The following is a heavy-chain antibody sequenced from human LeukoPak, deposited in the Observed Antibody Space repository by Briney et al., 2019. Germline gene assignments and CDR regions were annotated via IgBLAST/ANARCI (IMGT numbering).Heavy chain of an antibody. V-gene: IGHV4-31*03. CDR1: GGSIGSGGYY. J-gene: IGHJ3*02. Sequence: SETLSLTCTVSGGSIGSGGYYWSWIRQHPGKGLEWIGYIYYSGSTYYNPSLKSRVTISVDTSKNQFSLKLSSVTAADTAVYYCARDHRIQLYAFDIWGQGTMVTVSS. CDR2: IYYSGST. D-gene: IGHD5-18*01. CDR3: ARDHRIQLYAFDI.